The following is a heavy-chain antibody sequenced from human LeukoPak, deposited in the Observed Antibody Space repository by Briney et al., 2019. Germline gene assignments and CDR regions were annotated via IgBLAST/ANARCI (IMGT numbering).Heavy chain of an antibody. CDR3: ARHTRYNWKNY. D-gene: IGHD1-20*01. CDR2: IYHSGST. V-gene: IGHV4-4*02. CDR1: GGSISNITNSNW. J-gene: IGHJ4*02. Sequence: PSGTLSLTCAVSGGSISNITNSNWWSWVRQPPGKGLEWIGEIYHSGSTNYNPSLKSRVTISVDKSKNQFSLKLSSVTAADTAIYYCARHTRYNWKNYWGQGTLVTVSS.